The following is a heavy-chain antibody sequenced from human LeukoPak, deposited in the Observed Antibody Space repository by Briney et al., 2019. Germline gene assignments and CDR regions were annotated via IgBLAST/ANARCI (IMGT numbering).Heavy chain of an antibody. V-gene: IGHV3-23*01. CDR1: GFTFNAYV. CDR2: ISGTGSNT. D-gene: IGHD2-15*01. J-gene: IGHJ4*02. CDR3: AKQTTQHYFDY. Sequence: GGSLRLSCAASGFTFNAYVMSWVRQAPGKGLEWVSSISGTGSNTYYTDSVKGQFIISRDNSKNTLFLQMNTLGVEDTAVYYCAKQTTQHYFDYWGQGTLVTVSS.